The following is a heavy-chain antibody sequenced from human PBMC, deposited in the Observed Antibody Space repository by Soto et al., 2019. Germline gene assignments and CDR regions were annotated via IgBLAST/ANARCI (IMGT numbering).Heavy chain of an antibody. CDR2: TYYRSKWYN. CDR1: GDSVSSNSAA. Sequence: QVQLQQSGPGLVKPSQTLSLTCAISGDSVSSNSAAWNWIRQSPSRGLEWLGRTYYRSKWYNDYAVSVKSRITINPDTSKNQFSLQLNSVTPEDTPAHYCAREFLIYCSSPSCYRGAQNFDYWGQGTLVTVSS. V-gene: IGHV6-1*01. CDR3: AREFLIYCSSPSCYRGAQNFDY. J-gene: IGHJ4*02. D-gene: IGHD2-2*02.